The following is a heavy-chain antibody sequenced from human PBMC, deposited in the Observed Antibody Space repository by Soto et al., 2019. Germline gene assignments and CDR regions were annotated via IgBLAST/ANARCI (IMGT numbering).Heavy chain of an antibody. J-gene: IGHJ4*02. CDR1: GGTFNTYA. CDR2: ISPMFGAA. V-gene: IGHV1-69*19. D-gene: IGHD3-10*01. Sequence: QVQLVQSGAEMKKPGSSVKVSCQSSGGTFNTYAMYWVRQAPGQGPEWMGDISPMFGAANYAPKFQGRVTITADESTGTSYMQLSSLTSEEMALYFCAREVQVHTPAFVYWGQGTLVTVSS. CDR3: AREVQVHTPAFVY.